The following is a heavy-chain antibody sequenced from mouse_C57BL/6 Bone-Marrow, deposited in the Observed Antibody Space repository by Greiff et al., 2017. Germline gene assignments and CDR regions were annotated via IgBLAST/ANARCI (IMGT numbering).Heavy chain of an antibody. CDR1: GYTFTSYW. CDR2: IYPGNSDT. V-gene: IGHV1-5*01. J-gene: IGHJ3*01. Sequence: EVQLQQSGTVLARPGASVKMSCKTSGYTFTSYWMHWVKQRPGQGLEWIGAIYPGNSDTSYNQKFKGKAKLTAVTSASTAYMELSSLTNEDSAVYYCARDYASSLAFAYWGQGTLVTVSA. CDR3: ARDYASSLAFAY. D-gene: IGHD1-1*01.